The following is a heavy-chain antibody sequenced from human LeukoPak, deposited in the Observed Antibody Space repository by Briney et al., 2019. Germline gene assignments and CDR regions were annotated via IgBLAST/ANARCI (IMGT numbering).Heavy chain of an antibody. V-gene: IGHV3-15*01. CDR3: TTVALDYGDYVATNFDY. D-gene: IGHD4-17*01. J-gene: IGHJ4*02. Sequence: GGSLRLSCAASGFTFSDYYMSWIRQAPGKGLEWVGRIKSKTDGGTTDYAAPVKGRFTISRDDSKNTLYLQMNSLKTEDTAVYYCTTVALDYGDYVATNFDYWGQGTLVTVSS. CDR2: IKSKTDGGTT. CDR1: GFTFSDYY.